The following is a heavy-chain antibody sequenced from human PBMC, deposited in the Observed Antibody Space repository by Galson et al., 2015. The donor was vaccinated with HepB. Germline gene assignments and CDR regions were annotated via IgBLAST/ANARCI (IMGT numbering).Heavy chain of an antibody. D-gene: IGHD5/OR15-5a*01. CDR3: SKAVAVSGHSRWFDP. CDR2: ISYDGSSK. Sequence: SLRLSCAASGFTFSRSGMHWVRQPPGKGLEWVAFISYDGSSKKCADSVKGRFTISRDNSNNTLYLQMTSLRLEDTAVYYCSKAVAVSGHSRWFDPWGQGALVIVSS. CDR1: GFTFSRSG. J-gene: IGHJ5*02. V-gene: IGHV3-30*18.